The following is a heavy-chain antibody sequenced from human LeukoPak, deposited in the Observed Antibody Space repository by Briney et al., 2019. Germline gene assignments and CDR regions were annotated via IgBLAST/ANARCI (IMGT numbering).Heavy chain of an antibody. V-gene: IGHV4-34*01. CDR1: GGSFSGYY. J-gene: IGHJ5*02. Sequence: SETLSLTCAVYGGSFSGYYWSWIRQPPGKGPEWIGEINHSGSTNYNPSLKSRVTISVDTSKNQFSLKLSSVTAADTAVYYCARGNYDFWSDPKWFDPWGQGTLVTVSS. CDR3: ARGNYDFWSDPKWFDP. D-gene: IGHD3-3*01. CDR2: INHSGST.